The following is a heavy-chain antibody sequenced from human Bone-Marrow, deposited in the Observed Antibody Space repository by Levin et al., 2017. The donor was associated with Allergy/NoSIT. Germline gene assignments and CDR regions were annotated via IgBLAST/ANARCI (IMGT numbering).Heavy chain of an antibody. CDR1: RGSLSGFF. V-gene: IGHV4-34*01. CDR3: ARGRRGCTSTSCFNWFHP. Sequence: SQTLSLTCAVSRGSLSGFFWSWIRQPPGKGLEWIGEINHTGSTNHNPSLRSRVTMSVDTSKNQFSLMLSSLTAADTAVYYCARGRRGCTSTSCFNWFHPWGQGTLVTVSS. CDR2: INHTGST. J-gene: IGHJ5*02. D-gene: IGHD2-2*01.